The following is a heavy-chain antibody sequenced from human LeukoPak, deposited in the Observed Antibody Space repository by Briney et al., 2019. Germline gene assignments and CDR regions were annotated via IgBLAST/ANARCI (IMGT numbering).Heavy chain of an antibody. CDR2: ISGSGGST. V-gene: IGHV3-23*01. CDR1: GFTFSSYA. D-gene: IGHD4-23*01. Sequence: PGGSLRLSCAASGFTFSSYAMSWVRQAPGKGLEWVSAISGSGGSTYYADSVKGRFTISRDNSKNTLYLQMNSVRAEDTAVYYCAKGGDSFYYGGNAWFDSWGQGTLVTVSS. J-gene: IGHJ5*01. CDR3: AKGGDSFYYGGNAWFDS.